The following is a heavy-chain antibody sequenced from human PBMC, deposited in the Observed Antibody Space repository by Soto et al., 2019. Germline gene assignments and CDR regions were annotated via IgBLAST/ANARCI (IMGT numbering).Heavy chain of an antibody. J-gene: IGHJ4*02. Sequence: PGGSLRLSCAASGFTFSSYGMHWVRQAPGKGLEWVAVIWYDGSNKYYADSVKGRFTISRDNSKNTLYLQMNSLRAEDTAVYYCAREEWFGELFYFDYWGQGTLVTVSS. D-gene: IGHD3-10*01. CDR3: AREEWFGELFYFDY. CDR2: IWYDGSNK. CDR1: GFTFSSYG. V-gene: IGHV3-33*01.